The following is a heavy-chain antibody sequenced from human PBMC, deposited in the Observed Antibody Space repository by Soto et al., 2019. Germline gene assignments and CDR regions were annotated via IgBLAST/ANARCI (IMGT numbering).Heavy chain of an antibody. CDR2: IWYDGSNK. Sequence: ESGGGVVQPGRSLRLSCAASGFTFSSYGMHWVRQAPGKGLEWVAVIWYDGSNKYYADSVKGRFTISRDNSKNTLYLQMNSLTAEDTAVYYCAREGSSPNIYYYYYYMDVWGKGTTVTVSS. V-gene: IGHV3-33*01. D-gene: IGHD6-6*01. J-gene: IGHJ6*03. CDR3: AREGSSPNIYYYYYYMDV. CDR1: GFTFSSYG.